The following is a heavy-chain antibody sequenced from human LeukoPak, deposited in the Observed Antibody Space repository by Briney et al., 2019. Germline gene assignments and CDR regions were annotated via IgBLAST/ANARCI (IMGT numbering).Heavy chain of an antibody. J-gene: IGHJ4*02. V-gene: IGHV4-34*01. Sequence: PSETLSLTCAVYGGSFSGYYWSWICQPPGKGPEWIGEINHSGSTNYNPSLKSRVTISVDTSKNQLSLKLSSVTAADTAVYYCARFVGAAHDYWGQGTLVTVSS. CDR1: GGSFSGYY. CDR3: ARFVGAAHDY. CDR2: INHSGST. D-gene: IGHD2-15*01.